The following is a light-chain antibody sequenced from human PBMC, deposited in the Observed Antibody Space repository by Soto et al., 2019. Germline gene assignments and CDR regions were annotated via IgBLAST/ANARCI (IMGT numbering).Light chain of an antibody. J-gene: IGKJ2*02. Sequence: EIVLTQSPGTLSLSPGERATLSCRASQSVTTYVAWYQQKPGQAPRLLIYGAVHRATGIPDRFIGSGSGTEFTLTISRLEPEDVAVFYCQQYDYSPRTFGPGTKLEIK. CDR1: QSVTTY. CDR2: GAV. CDR3: QQYDYSPRT. V-gene: IGKV3-20*01.